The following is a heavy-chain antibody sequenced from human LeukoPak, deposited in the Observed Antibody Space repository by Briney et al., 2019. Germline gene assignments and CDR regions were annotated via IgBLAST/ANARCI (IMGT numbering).Heavy chain of an antibody. CDR1: GFTFSSYW. Sequence: SGGSLRLSCAASGFTFSSYWMHWVRQAPGKGLVWVSRTNSDGSSTSYADSVKGRFTISRDNAKNTLYLQMNSLRAEDTAVYYCARDNPIQLWPNYYYYYGMDVWGQGTTVTVSS. CDR2: TNSDGSST. J-gene: IGHJ6*02. CDR3: ARDNPIQLWPNYYYYYGMDV. D-gene: IGHD5-18*01. V-gene: IGHV3-74*01.